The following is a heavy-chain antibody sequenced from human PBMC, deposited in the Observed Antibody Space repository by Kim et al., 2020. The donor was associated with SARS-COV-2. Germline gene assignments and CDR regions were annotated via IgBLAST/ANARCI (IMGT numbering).Heavy chain of an antibody. D-gene: IGHD3-3*01. CDR2: INHSGST. J-gene: IGHJ6*02. Sequence: SETLSLTCAVYGGSFSGYYWSWIRQPPGKGLEWIGEINHSGSTNYNPSLKSRVTISVDTSKNQFSLKLSSVTAADTAVYYCAITRRITIFGVVIETYGMDVWGQGTTVTVSS. CDR1: GGSFSGYY. V-gene: IGHV4-34*01. CDR3: AITRRITIFGVVIETYGMDV.